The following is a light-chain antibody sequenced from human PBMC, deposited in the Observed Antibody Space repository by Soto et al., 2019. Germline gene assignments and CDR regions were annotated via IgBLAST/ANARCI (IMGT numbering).Light chain of an antibody. CDR2: GAT. CDR1: QSVSSSY. V-gene: IGKV3-15*01. Sequence: IVLPQSPATLSLSPGERATLSCGASQSVSSSYLAWYLQKPGQAPRLLIYGATLRATGISARFSGSGSETEFTLTISSLQSEDFALYYCQQYNNWPPLTFGGGTKVDIK. J-gene: IGKJ4*01. CDR3: QQYNNWPPLT.